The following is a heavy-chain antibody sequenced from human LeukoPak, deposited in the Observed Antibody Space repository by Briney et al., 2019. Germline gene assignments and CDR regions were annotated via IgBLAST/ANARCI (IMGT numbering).Heavy chain of an antibody. CDR2: VRYDGSDK. CDR1: GFIFSSYG. D-gene: IGHD3-10*01. CDR3: ARGQYYYGSGTVDY. V-gene: IGHV3-30*02. J-gene: IGHJ4*02. Sequence: GGSLRLSCAASGFIFSSYGMHWVRQAPGKGLEWVAFVRYDGSDKYYADSVKGRFTISRDNSKNTLYLQMNSLRAEDTAVYYCARGQYYYGSGTVDYWGQGTLVTVSS.